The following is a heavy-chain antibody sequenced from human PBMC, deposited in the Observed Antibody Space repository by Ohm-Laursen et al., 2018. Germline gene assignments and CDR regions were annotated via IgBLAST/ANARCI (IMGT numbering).Heavy chain of an antibody. D-gene: IGHD2-2*02. CDR2: INHSGST. CDR1: GGSFSGYY. V-gene: IGHV4-34*01. CDR3: ASGVVVPAAIDYYYGMDV. Sequence: SETLSLTCVVYGGSFSGYYWSWIRQPPGKGLEWIGEINHSGSTNYNPSLKSRVTISVDTSKNQFSLKLSSVAAADTAVYYCASGVVVPAAIDYYYGMDVWGQGTTVTVSS. J-gene: IGHJ6*02.